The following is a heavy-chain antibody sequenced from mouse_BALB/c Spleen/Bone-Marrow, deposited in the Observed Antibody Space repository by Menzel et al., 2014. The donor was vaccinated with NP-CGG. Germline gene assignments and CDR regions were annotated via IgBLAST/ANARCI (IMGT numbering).Heavy chain of an antibody. V-gene: IGHV5-12*02. Sequence: EVKLQESGGGLVQPGGSLRLSCATSGFTFSDYYMYWVRQTPEKRLEWVAYITKGGGSTYYPDIVKGRFTISRDNAKNTLYPQMSRLKSEDTAMYYCARQLAYAMDYWGQGTSVTVSS. D-gene: IGHD4-1*01. J-gene: IGHJ4*01. CDR1: GFTFSDYY. CDR3: ARQLAYAMDY. CDR2: ITKGGGST.